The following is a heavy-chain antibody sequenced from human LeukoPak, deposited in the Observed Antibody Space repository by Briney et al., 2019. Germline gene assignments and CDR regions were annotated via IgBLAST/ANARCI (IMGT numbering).Heavy chain of an antibody. Sequence: TSETLSLTCTVSGGSISSGNYYWSWIRQPPGKGLEWIGYIYYSGSTNYNPSLKSRVTISVDTSKNQFSLKLSSVTAADTAVYYCAMMTTTGHQQTTDLQASDYWGQGTLVTVSS. D-gene: IGHD4-17*01. J-gene: IGHJ4*02. CDR1: GGSISSGNYY. CDR3: AMMTTTGHQQTTDLQASDY. V-gene: IGHV4-61*01. CDR2: IYYSGST.